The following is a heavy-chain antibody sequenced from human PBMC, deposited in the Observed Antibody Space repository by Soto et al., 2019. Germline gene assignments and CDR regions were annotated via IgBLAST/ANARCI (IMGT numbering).Heavy chain of an antibody. V-gene: IGHV4-30-4*01. D-gene: IGHD5-12*01. Sequence: QVQLQASGPGVVKPSQTLSLTCTVSGDSISSDDYYWSWIRQPPGKGLDWIGYISDSWTTSYNPSLKSRFLFSVDTSTKNFSLKFTSVTAAPTAVDYCARSHVDSAYVFDCWGQGTLFTFSS. CDR1: GDSISSDDYY. CDR2: ISDSWTT. J-gene: IGHJ4*02. CDR3: ARSHVDSAYVFDC.